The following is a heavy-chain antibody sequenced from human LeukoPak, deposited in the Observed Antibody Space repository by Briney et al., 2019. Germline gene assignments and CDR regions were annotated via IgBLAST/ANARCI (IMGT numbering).Heavy chain of an antibody. CDR3: ARTQGLSSGFRYFDY. Sequence: PGGPLRLSCAASGFTVSSNYMSWVRQAPGKGLEWVSVIYSGGSTYYADSVKGRFTISRDNSKNTLYLQMNSLRAEDTAVYYCARTQGLSSGFRYFDYWGQGTLVTVSS. CDR1: GFTVSSNY. D-gene: IGHD6-19*01. CDR2: IYSGGST. V-gene: IGHV3-66*02. J-gene: IGHJ4*02.